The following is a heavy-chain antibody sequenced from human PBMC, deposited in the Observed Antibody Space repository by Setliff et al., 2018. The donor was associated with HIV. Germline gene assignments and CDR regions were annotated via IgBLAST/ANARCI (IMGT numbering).Heavy chain of an antibody. D-gene: IGHD2-8*01. CDR1: GGSISSSSYY. J-gene: IGHJ6*03. CDR2: IFYSGHT. V-gene: IGHV4-39*07. Sequence: KTSETLSLTCTVSGGSISSSSYYWAWIRQPPGKGLEWIGNIFYSGHTFYNPSLRSRVTISVDTSKNQFSLKLSSVTAADTALYYCARDSANGKTANLNYLDVWGKGTTVTVSS. CDR3: ARDSANGKTANLNYLDV.